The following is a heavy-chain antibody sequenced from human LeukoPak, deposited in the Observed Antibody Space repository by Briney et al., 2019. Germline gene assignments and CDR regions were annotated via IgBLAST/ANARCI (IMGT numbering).Heavy chain of an antibody. CDR2: IIPILGIA. D-gene: IGHD3-22*01. CDR3: ARHYYDSSGYLPIHWFDP. CDR1: GGTFSSYA. V-gene: IGHV1-69*04. J-gene: IGHJ5*02. Sequence: ASVKVSCKASGGTFSSYAISWVRQAPGQGLEWMGRIIPILGIANYAQKFQGRVTITADKSTSTAYMELSSLRSEDTAVYYCARHYYDSSGYLPIHWFDPWGQGTLVTVSS.